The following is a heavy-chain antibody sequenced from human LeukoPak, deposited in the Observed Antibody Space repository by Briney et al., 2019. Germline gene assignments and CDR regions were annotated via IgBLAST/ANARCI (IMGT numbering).Heavy chain of an antibody. V-gene: IGHV1-2*02. J-gene: IGHJ4*02. D-gene: IGHD6-6*01. Sequence: ASVKVSCKASGYTFTGYYMHWVRQAPGQGLEWMGWINPNSGGTNYAQKFQGRVTMTRDTSISTAYMELSRLRSDDTAVYYCARDVEQLEYYSDYWGQGTLVTVSS. CDR3: ARDVEQLEYYSDY. CDR2: INPNSGGT. CDR1: GYTFTGYY.